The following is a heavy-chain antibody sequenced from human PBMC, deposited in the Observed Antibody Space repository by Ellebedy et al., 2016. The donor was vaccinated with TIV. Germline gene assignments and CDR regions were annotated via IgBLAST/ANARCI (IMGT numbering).Heavy chain of an antibody. J-gene: IGHJ4*02. Sequence: GESLEISCAASGFSVSRQYMSWVRQAPGKGLEWVSLIYSGGTTYYADSVKGRFTISRDNSKNTLYLQMNSLRAEDTALYYCASRTRGDYPYFDFWGQGTLVTVSS. V-gene: IGHV3-53*01. CDR3: ASRTRGDYPYFDF. CDR1: GFSVSRQY. CDR2: IYSGGTT. D-gene: IGHD4-17*01.